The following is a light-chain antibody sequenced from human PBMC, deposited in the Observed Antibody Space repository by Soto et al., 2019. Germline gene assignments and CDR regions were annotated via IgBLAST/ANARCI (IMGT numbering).Light chain of an antibody. V-gene: IGKV3-15*01. CDR2: GAS. CDR3: QHYNNWPPWT. Sequence: EIVMTQSPATLSASPGERATLSCRASQSVSVNLAWYQQNPGQAPRLLIYGASTRATGIPARLSGSGSGTEFTLTISSLQSEDFAVYYCQHYNNWPPWTFGQGTKVEIK. CDR1: QSVSVN. J-gene: IGKJ1*01.